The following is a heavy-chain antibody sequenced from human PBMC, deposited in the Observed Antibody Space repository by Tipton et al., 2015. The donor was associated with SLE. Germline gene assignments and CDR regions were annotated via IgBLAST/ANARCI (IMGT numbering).Heavy chain of an antibody. D-gene: IGHD6-6*01. CDR3: ARGSREVARPLGD. J-gene: IGHJ4*02. CDR2: ISYSGST. V-gene: IGHV4-34*01. Sequence: TLSLTCAVYGGSFSNFYWSWIRQPPGEGLEWIGEISYSGSTNYNPSLQSRVTISVDTSKNQFSLKLNSVTAADTAVYYCARGSREVARPLGDWGQGTLVTVSS. CDR1: GGSFSNFY.